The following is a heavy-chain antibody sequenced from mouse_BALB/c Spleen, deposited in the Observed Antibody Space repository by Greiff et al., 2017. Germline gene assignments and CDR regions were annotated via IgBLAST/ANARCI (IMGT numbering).Heavy chain of an antibody. D-gene: IGHD2-4*01. CDR1: GFSLTGYG. J-gene: IGHJ4*01. Sequence: VMLVESGPGLVAPSQSLSITCTVSGFSLTGYGVNWVRQPPGKGLEWLGMIWGDGSTDYNSALKSRLSISKDNSKSQVFLKMNSLQTDDTARYYCARSTMIRGYAMDYWGQGTSVTVSS. CDR2: IWGDGST. V-gene: IGHV2-6-7*01. CDR3: ARSTMIRGYAMDY.